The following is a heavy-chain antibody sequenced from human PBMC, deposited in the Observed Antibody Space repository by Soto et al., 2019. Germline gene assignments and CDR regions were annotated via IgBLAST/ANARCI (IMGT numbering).Heavy chain of an antibody. V-gene: IGHV4-30-4*01. CDR2: IYYSGST. J-gene: IGHJ5*02. CDR3: ARGTVTYNWFDP. D-gene: IGHD4-4*01. Sequence: TLSLTCTVSGGSISSGDYYWSWIRQPPGKGLEWIGYIYYSGSTYYNPSLKSRVTISVDTSKNQFSLKLSSVTAADTAVYYCARGTVTYNWFDPWGQGTLVTVSS. CDR1: GGSISSGDYY.